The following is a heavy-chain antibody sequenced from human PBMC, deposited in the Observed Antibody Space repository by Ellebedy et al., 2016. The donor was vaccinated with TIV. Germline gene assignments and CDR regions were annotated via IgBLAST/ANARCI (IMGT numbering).Heavy chain of an antibody. CDR1: GGSFSGYY. V-gene: IGHV4-34*01. Sequence: SETLSLXXAVYGGSFSGYYWSWIRQPPGKGLEWIGEINHSGSTNYNPSLKSRVTISVDTSKNQFSLKLSSVTAADTAVYYCARDGIVYGGRYFDYWGQGTLVTVSS. J-gene: IGHJ4*02. D-gene: IGHD4-23*01. CDR3: ARDGIVYGGRYFDY. CDR2: INHSGST.